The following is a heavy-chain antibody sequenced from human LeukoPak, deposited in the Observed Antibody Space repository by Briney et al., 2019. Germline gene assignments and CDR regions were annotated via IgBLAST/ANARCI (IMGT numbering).Heavy chain of an antibody. CDR2: IKQDGSEK. CDR3: ARAYSGSYYGPPKY. D-gene: IGHD1-26*01. CDR1: GFTFSSYG. Sequence: GGSLRLSCAASGFTFSSYGMHWVRQAPGKGLEWVANIKQDGSEKYYVDSVKGRFTISRDNAKNSLYLQMNSLRAEDTAVYYCARAYSGSYYGPPKYWGQGTLVTVSS. V-gene: IGHV3-7*01. J-gene: IGHJ4*02.